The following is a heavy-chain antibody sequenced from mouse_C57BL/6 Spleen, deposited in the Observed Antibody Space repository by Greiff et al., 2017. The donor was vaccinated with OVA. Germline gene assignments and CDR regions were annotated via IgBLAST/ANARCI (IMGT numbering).Heavy chain of an antibody. D-gene: IGHD2-1*01. CDR1: GYTFTDYE. CDR3: TRAPYGNYEYYFDY. J-gene: IGHJ2*01. Sequence: LQESGAELVRPGASVTLSCKASGYTFTDYEMHWVKQTPVHGLEWIGAIDPETGGTAYNQKFKGKAILTADKSSSTAYMELRSLTSEDSAVYYCTRAPYGNYEYYFDYWGQGTTLTVSS. CDR2: IDPETGGT. V-gene: IGHV1-15*01.